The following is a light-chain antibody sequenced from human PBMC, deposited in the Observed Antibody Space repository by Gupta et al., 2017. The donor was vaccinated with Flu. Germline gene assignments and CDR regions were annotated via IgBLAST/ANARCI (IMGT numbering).Light chain of an antibody. J-gene: IGLJ2*01. CDR1: SSDVGGYDY. V-gene: IGLV2-14*01. CDR3: SSYRKSDTVVV. Sequence: QSALTQPASVSGSPGQSIAISYTGTSSDVGGYDYVSWYQQHPGKAPELVIFEVNRRPSGISDRFSGSKSGNTASLTISGLLAEDEAFYYCSSYRKSDTVVVFGGGTKLTVL. CDR2: EVN.